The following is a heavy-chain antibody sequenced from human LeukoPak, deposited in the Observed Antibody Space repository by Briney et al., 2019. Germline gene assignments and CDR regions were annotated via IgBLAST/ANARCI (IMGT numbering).Heavy chain of an antibody. J-gene: IGHJ3*02. CDR3: AREYPDAFDI. Sequence: GGSLRLSCAVSGFTVSSNFMSWVRQAPGKGLEWVANIKQDGSEKYYVDSVKGRFTISRDNAKNSLYLQMNSLRAEDTAVYYCAREYPDAFDIWGQGTMVTVSS. CDR1: GFTVSSNF. CDR2: IKQDGSEK. D-gene: IGHD2-2*02. V-gene: IGHV3-7*03.